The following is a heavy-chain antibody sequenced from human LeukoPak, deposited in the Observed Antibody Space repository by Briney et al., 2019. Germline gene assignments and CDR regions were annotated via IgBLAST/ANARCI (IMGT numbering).Heavy chain of an antibody. D-gene: IGHD5-24*01. V-gene: IGHV2-70*11. CDR2: IDWDDDK. CDR1: GFSLSTYGMS. J-gene: IGHJ4*02. CDR3: ARINRGRDGYKPIDY. Sequence: SGPMLVNPTQTLTLTCTFSGFSLSTYGMSLNWIRQPPGKALEWLARIDWDDDKYYSTSLKTRLTISKDTSKNQVVLKMANMGPVDTATYYCARINRGRDGYKPIDYWGQGTLVTVSS.